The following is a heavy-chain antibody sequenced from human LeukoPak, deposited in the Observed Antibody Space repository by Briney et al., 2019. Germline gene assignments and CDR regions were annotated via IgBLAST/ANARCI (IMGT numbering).Heavy chain of an antibody. Sequence: PSETLSLTCAVYGGSFSGYYWSWIRQPPGKGLEWIGEINHSGSTNYNPSLKSRVTISVDTSKNQFSLKLSSVTAADTAVYYCARACRDKIFDYWGQGTLVTVSS. CDR3: ARACRDKIFDY. CDR1: GGSFSGYY. D-gene: IGHD5-24*01. V-gene: IGHV4-34*01. J-gene: IGHJ4*02. CDR2: INHSGST.